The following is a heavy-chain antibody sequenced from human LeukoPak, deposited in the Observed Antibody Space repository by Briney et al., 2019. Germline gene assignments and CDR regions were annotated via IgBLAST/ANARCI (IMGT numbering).Heavy chain of an antibody. CDR1: GYTFTSYY. J-gene: IGHJ3*02. CDR2: INPSGGST. V-gene: IGHV1-46*01. CDR3: ARRRTAMGTSRNAFDI. Sequence: GASVKVSCKASGYTFTSYYMHWVRQAPGQGLEWMGIINPSGGSTSYAQKFQGRVTMTRDTSTSTVYMELSSLRSEDTAVYYCARRRTAMGTSRNAFDIWGQGTMVTVSS. D-gene: IGHD5-18*01.